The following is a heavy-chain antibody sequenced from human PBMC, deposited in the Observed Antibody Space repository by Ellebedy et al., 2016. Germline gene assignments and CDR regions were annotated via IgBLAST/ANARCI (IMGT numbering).Heavy chain of an antibody. V-gene: IGHV3-11*01. CDR3: ARSKEMATIGRQAFDY. CDR2: ISMSGNAK. J-gene: IGHJ4*02. D-gene: IGHD5-24*01. Sequence: GGSLRLSCAASGFTVSPNYMKWVRQAPGKGLEWISYISMSGNAKYYADSVKGRSSFTRDNTKNSVVLQVYSLKPEDTAIYYCARSKEMATIGRQAFDYWGQGTLVTVSS. CDR1: GFTVSPNY.